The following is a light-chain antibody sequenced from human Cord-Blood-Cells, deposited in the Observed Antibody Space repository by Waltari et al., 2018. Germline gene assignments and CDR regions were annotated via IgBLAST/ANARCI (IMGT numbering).Light chain of an antibody. CDR1: QSVSSN. Sequence: EIVMTQSPATLSVSPGERATLACRPSQSVSSNLAWYQQKPGQAPRLLIYGAPTRATGIPARFSGSGSGTEFTLTISSLQSEEFAVYYCQQYNNWPPFAFGPGTKVDI. CDR3: QQYNNWPPFA. J-gene: IGKJ3*01. V-gene: IGKV3-15*01. CDR2: GAP.